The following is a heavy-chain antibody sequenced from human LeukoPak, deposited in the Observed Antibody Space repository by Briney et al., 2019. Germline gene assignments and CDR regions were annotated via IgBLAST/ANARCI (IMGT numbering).Heavy chain of an antibody. CDR3: ARAGRYDSSGMGIFDY. V-gene: IGHV4-4*07. D-gene: IGHD3-22*01. Sequence: PSETLSLTCTVSGGSISSYYWSWIRQPVGKALEWIGGIYTSGNTNYNPSLKSRVTISVDKSKNQFSLKLSSVTAADTAVYYCARAGRYDSSGMGIFDYWGQGTLVTVSS. CDR1: GGSISSYY. J-gene: IGHJ4*02. CDR2: IYTSGNT.